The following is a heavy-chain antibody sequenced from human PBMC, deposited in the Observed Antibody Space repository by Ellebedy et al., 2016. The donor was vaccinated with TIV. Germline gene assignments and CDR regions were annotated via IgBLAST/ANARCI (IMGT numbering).Heavy chain of an antibody. CDR1: GFTFSSYA. D-gene: IGHD5-18*01. Sequence: GESLKISCAASGFTFSSYAMSWVRQAPGKGLEWVSTISNTGSRTYYADSVEGRFIISRDNSKKTLYLQMNSLRAEDTAVYYCAKDRGVSYGHISEFFHHWGQGTLVTVSS. J-gene: IGHJ1*01. V-gene: IGHV3-23*01. CDR2: ISNTGSRT. CDR3: AKDRGVSYGHISEFFHH.